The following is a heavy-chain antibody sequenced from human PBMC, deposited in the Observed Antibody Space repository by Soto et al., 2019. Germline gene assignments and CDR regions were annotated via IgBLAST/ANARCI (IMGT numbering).Heavy chain of an antibody. CDR2: ISGSGGNT. J-gene: IGHJ6*02. Sequence: GGSLRLSCAASGFTFSSYAMSWVRQAPGKGLEWVSAISGSGGNTYYADSVKGRFTISRDNSKNTLYLQMNSLRAEDTAVYYCAKSKLGDFWPVGGDVWGQGTTVTVSS. CDR1: GFTFSSYA. D-gene: IGHD3-3*01. V-gene: IGHV3-23*01. CDR3: AKSKLGDFWPVGGDV.